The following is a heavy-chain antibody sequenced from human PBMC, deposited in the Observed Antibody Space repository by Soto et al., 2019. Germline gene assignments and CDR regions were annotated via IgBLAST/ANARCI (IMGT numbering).Heavy chain of an antibody. CDR2: IKQDGSEK. CDR1: GFTFSSYW. J-gene: IGHJ4*02. Sequence: EVQLVESGGGLVQPGGSLRLSCAASGFTFSSYWMSWVRQAPGKGLEWVANIKQDGSEKYYVDSVKGRFTISRDNAKNSLYLQMNSLRAEDTAVYYCARVSSGYYYYFDYWGQGTLVTVSS. CDR3: ARVSSGYYYYFDY. V-gene: IGHV3-7*03. D-gene: IGHD3-22*01.